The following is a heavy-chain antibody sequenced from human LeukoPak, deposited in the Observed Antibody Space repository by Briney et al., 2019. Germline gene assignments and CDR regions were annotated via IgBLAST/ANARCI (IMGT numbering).Heavy chain of an antibody. CDR3: VKTPARYSSGWYYDY. D-gene: IGHD6-19*01. CDR1: GFTFSSYA. J-gene: IGHJ4*01. CDR2: ISSNGGST. Sequence: GGSLRLSCSASGFTFSSYAMHWVRQAPGKGLEYVSAISSNGGSTYYADSVKGRFTISRDNSKNTQYLQMSSLRAEDTAVYYCVKTPARYSSGWYYDYWGQGTLVTVSS. V-gene: IGHV3-64D*06.